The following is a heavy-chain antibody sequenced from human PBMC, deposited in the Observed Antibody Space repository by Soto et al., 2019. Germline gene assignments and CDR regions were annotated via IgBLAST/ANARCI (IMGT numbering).Heavy chain of an antibody. CDR3: ASADRSEIYYYGMDV. Sequence: TLSLTCTVSGGSISSYYWSWIRQPPGKGLEWIGYIYYSGSTNYNPSLKSRVTISVDTSKNQFSLKLSSVTAADTAVYYCASADRSEIYYYGMDVWGQGTTVTVSS. CDR2: IYYSGST. J-gene: IGHJ6*02. CDR1: GGSISSYY. V-gene: IGHV4-59*01.